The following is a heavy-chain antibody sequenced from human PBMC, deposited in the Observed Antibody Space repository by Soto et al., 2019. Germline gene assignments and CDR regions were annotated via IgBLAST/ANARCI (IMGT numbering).Heavy chain of an antibody. J-gene: IGHJ5*02. CDR3: ARSSGGVFAIIIEGTICSVP. V-gene: IGHV1-46*01. CDR2: INPNGGST. Sequence: ASVKVSCKAPGDTSTSYYMHWVRQAPGNGLEWMGVINPNGGSTRFAQKFQGRVTMTSDTSTSTVYMELRGLTSEDTAVYYCARSSGGVFAIIIEGTICSVPWRKGTLVPVSS. CDR1: GDTSTSYY. D-gene: IGHD1-26*01.